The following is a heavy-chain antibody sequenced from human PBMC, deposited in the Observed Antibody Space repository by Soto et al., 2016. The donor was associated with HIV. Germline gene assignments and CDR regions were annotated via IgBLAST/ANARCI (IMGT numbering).Heavy chain of an antibody. CDR1: GFTVSNNY. D-gene: IGHD3-22*01. CDR3: VRDENYYEAYGMDV. CDR2: IYSGGNT. V-gene: IGHV3-66*01. J-gene: IGHJ6*02. Sequence: EVQLVESGGGLVQPGGSLRLSCAASGFTVSNNYMSWVRQAPGKGLEWVSVIYSGGNTYYADSVKGRFIISRDNSKNTLYLQMNSLRAEDTAVYYCVRDENYYEAYGMDVWGQGTTVTAP.